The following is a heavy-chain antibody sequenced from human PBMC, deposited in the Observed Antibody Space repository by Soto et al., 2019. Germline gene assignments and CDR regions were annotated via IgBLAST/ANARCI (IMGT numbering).Heavy chain of an antibody. Sequence: GGSLRLSCAASGFTFSSYSMNWVRQAPGKGLEWVSSISSSSSYIYYADSVKGRFTISRDNAKNSLYLQMNSLRAEDTAVYYCARDGPFYSGSYYNVVNGNYFDYWGQGTLVTVSS. D-gene: IGHD3-10*01. V-gene: IGHV3-21*01. J-gene: IGHJ4*02. CDR1: GFTFSSYS. CDR2: ISSSSSYI. CDR3: ARDGPFYSGSYYNVVNGNYFDY.